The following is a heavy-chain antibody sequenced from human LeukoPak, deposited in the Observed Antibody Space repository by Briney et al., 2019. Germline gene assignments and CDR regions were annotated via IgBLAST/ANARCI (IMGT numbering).Heavy chain of an antibody. D-gene: IGHD3-22*01. CDR2: ISSSGSTI. J-gene: IGHJ4*02. CDR3: ARDYYDSSFDY. Sequence: GGSLRLSCAASGFTFSSYEMNWVRQAPGKGLEWVSYISSSGSTIYYADSVKGRFTISRDNAKNSLYLQMNSLRAEDTAVYYCARDYYDSSFDYWGQGTLVTVSS. V-gene: IGHV3-48*03. CDR1: GFTFSSYE.